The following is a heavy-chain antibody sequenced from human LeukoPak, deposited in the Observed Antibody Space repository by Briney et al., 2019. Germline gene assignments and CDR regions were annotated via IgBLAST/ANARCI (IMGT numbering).Heavy chain of an antibody. V-gene: IGHV3-30*18. CDR3: AKGAPGYCSGGSCYSFGY. CDR2: ISYDGSNK. D-gene: IGHD2-15*01. CDR1: GFTFSSYG. Sequence: QSGRSLRLSCAASGFTFSSYGMHWVRQAPGKGLEWVAVISYDGSNKYYADSVKGRFTISRDNSKNTLYLQMNSLRAEDTAVYYCAKGAPGYCSGGSCYSFGYWGQGTLVTVSS. J-gene: IGHJ4*02.